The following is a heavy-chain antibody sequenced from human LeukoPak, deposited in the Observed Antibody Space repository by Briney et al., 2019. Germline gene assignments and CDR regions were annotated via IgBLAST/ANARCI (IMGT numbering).Heavy chain of an antibody. V-gene: IGHV3-30*02. Sequence: GRSLRLSCAAPGFTFSSYGMHWVRQAPGKGLEWVAFIRYDGSNKYYADSVKGRFTISRDNSKNTLYLQMNSLRAEDTAVYYCAIPAAMSEGALGYWGQGTLVTVSS. J-gene: IGHJ4*02. CDR3: AIPAAMSEGALGY. D-gene: IGHD2-2*01. CDR1: GFTFSSYG. CDR2: IRYDGSNK.